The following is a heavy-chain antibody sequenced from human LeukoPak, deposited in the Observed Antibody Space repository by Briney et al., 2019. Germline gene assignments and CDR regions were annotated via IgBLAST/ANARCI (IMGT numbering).Heavy chain of an antibody. CDR1: GFTFSSYS. J-gene: IGHJ6*02. CDR3: AKSALYYGMDV. Sequence: PGGSLRLSCAASGFTFSSYSMHWVRQAPGKGLEWVAVISYDGSNKYYADSVKGRFTISRDNSKNTLYLQMNSLRAEDTAVYYCAKSALYYGMDVWGQGTTVTVSS. CDR2: ISYDGSNK. V-gene: IGHV3-30*18.